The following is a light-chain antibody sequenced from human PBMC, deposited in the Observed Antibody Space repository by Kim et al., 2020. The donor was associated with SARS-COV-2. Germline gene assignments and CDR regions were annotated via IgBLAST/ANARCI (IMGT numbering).Light chain of an antibody. Sequence: NFMLTQPHSVSESPGKTVTISCTGSSGSIASNYVQWYQQRPGSAPTTVIHEDNQRPSGVPDRFSGSIDSSSNSASLTISGLKTEDEADYYCQSYDSSNLRVFGGGTKLTVL. J-gene: IGLJ3*02. CDR1: SGSIASNY. V-gene: IGLV6-57*02. CDR2: EDN. CDR3: QSYDSSNLRV.